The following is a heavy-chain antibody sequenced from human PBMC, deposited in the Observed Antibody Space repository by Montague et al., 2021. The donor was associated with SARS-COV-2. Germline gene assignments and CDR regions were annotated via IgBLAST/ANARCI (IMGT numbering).Heavy chain of an antibody. CDR2: IYTSGST. V-gene: IGHV4-61*02. Sequence: TLSPTRTVSIGSISSGSYYWSWIRQPAGKGLEWIGRIYTSGSTNYXPSLKSRVTISVDTSKNQFSLKLSSMTAADTAVYYCARDGYSSGWNGLHWFDPWGQGTLVTVSS. D-gene: IGHD6-25*01. CDR1: IGSISSGSYY. J-gene: IGHJ5*02. CDR3: ARDGYSSGWNGLHWFDP.